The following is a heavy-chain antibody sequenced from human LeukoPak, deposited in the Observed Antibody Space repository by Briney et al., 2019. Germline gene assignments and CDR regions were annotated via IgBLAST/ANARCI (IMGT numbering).Heavy chain of an antibody. V-gene: IGHV3-23*01. CDR2: ISGSGGNT. D-gene: IGHD6-13*01. J-gene: IGHJ4*02. Sequence: PGGSLRLSCAASGFTFSSYAMSWVRQAPGKGLEWVSAISGSGGNTFYADSVKGRFTISRDNSKNTLYLQVNSLRAEDTVVYYCAKEGTYSSSWYALYYFDYWGQGTLVTVSS. CDR1: GFTFSSYA. CDR3: AKEGTYSSSWYALYYFDY.